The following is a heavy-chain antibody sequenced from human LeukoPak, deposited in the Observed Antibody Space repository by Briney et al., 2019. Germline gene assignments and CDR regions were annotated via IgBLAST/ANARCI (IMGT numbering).Heavy chain of an antibody. D-gene: IGHD3-3*01. CDR3: ASKASAPRLRFLEWPS. J-gene: IGHJ4*02. CDR2: ISSSSSYI. Sequence: PGGSLRLSCAASGFTFSSYSMNWVRQAPGKGLEWVSSISSSSSYIYYADSVKGRFTISRDNAKNSLYLQMNSLRAEDTAVYYCASKASAPRLRFLEWPSWGQGTLVTVSS. V-gene: IGHV3-21*01. CDR1: GFTFSSYS.